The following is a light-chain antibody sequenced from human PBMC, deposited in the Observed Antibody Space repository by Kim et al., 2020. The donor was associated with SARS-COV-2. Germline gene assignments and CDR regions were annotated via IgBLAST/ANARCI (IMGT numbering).Light chain of an antibody. CDR1: NIGSKS. J-gene: IGLJ2*01. V-gene: IGLV3-21*04. CDR3: QVWDSSSDHRV. CDR2: YDS. Sequence: PGKTGRITCGVNNIGSKSVHWYQQKPGQAPVLVIYYDSDRPSGIPERFSGSNSGNTATLTISRVEAGDEADYYCQVWDSSSDHRVFGGGTQLTVL.